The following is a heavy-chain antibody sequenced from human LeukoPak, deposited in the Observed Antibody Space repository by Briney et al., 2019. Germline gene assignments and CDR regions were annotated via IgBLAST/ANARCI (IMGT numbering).Heavy chain of an antibody. Sequence: GGSLRLSCAASGFTFSSYAMSWVRQAPGKGLEWVSVISGSGDSTYYADSVKGRFTISRDKSKNTLYLQLNSLRAEDTAVYYCAKDRIAAPGTVDYWGQGTLVTVSS. CDR2: ISGSGDST. CDR3: AKDRIAAPGTVDY. V-gene: IGHV3-23*01. J-gene: IGHJ4*02. D-gene: IGHD6-13*01. CDR1: GFTFSSYA.